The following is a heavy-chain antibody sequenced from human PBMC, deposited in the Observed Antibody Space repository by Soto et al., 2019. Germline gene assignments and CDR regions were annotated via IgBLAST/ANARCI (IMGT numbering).Heavy chain of an antibody. CDR3: ARGGIAAAAGPFDY. CDR1: GGSLGGFH. J-gene: IGHJ4*02. V-gene: IGHV4-34*01. Sequence: SETLSLTCAVSGGSLGGFHWSWIRQPPGKGLEWIGEISRSGSTNYNPSLKSRVTISVDTSKNQFSLKLSSVTAADTAVYYCARGGIAAAAGPFDYWGQETLVTVSS. D-gene: IGHD6-13*01. CDR2: ISRSGST.